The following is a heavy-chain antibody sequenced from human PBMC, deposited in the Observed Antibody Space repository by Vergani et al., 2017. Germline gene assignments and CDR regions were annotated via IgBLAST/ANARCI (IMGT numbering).Heavy chain of an antibody. Sequence: QVQLVQSGAEVKKPGSSVKVSCKASGGTFSSYAISWVRQAPGQGLEWMGGIIPIFGTANYAQKFQGRVTITADESTSTAYMELSSLRSEDTAVYYCARDCTNGVSYTPNWFDPWGQGTLVTVSS. CDR2: IIPIFGTA. V-gene: IGHV1-69*01. CDR1: GGTFSSYA. CDR3: ARDCTNGVSYTPNWFDP. D-gene: IGHD2-8*01. J-gene: IGHJ5*02.